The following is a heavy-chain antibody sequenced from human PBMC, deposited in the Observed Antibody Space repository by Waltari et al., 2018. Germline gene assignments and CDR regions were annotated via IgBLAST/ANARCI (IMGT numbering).Heavy chain of an antibody. CDR1: GFSLSTSGVG. Sequence: QITLKESGPTLVKPTQTLTLTCTFSGFSLSTSGVGVGWIRQPPGKALEWLALIYWNDDKRYSPSLKSRLTITKDTSKNQVVLTMTNMDPVDTATYYCEHQGYSYGLFSQNGAFDYWGQGTLVTVSS. D-gene: IGHD5-18*01. J-gene: IGHJ4*02. CDR2: IYWNDDK. V-gene: IGHV2-5*01. CDR3: EHQGYSYGLFSQNGAFDY.